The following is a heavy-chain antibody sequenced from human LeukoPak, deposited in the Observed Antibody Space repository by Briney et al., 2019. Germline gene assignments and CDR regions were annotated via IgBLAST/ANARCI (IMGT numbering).Heavy chain of an antibody. Sequence: GGSLRLSCAASGFTFSDYYMTWIRQPPGKGLEWVAYISTSGSTNYYAASVKDRFTMSRDNAKNSLYLQMKSLRAEDTAVYYSGRDSSGWYHWFDPWGQGTLVTVSS. V-gene: IGHV3-11*04. CDR3: GRDSSGWYHWFDP. J-gene: IGHJ5*02. CDR1: GFTFSDYY. D-gene: IGHD6-19*01. CDR2: ISTSGSTN.